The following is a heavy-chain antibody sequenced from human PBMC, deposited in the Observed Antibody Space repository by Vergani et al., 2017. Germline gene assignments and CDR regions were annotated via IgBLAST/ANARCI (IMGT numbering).Heavy chain of an antibody. V-gene: IGHV4-4*07. D-gene: IGHD2-15*01. CDR1: GGSISSYY. Sequence: QVQLQESGPGLVKPSETLSLTCTVSGGSISSYYWSWIRQPAGKGLEWIGRIYTSGSTNYNPSLKSRVTMSVDTSKNQFSLKLSAVTAADPALYYCARASVVVVAATYSWFDPWGQGTLVTVSS. CDR2: IYTSGST. J-gene: IGHJ5*02. CDR3: ARASVVVVAATYSWFDP.